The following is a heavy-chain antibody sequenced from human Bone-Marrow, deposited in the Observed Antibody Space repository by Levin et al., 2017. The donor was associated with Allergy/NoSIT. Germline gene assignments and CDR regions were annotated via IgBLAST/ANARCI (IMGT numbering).Heavy chain of an antibody. D-gene: IGHD1-20*01. V-gene: IGHV4-31*03. CDR3: ARVRITGRGWRGYYYYMDG. J-gene: IGHJ6*03. Sequence: SETLSLTCTVSGGSISSGGYYWSWIRQHPGKGLEWIGYIYYSGSTYYNPSLKSRVTISVDTSKNQFSLKLSSVTAADTAVYYCARVRITGRGWRGYYYYMDGWGKGTTVTVSS. CDR1: GGSISSGGYY. CDR2: IYYSGST.